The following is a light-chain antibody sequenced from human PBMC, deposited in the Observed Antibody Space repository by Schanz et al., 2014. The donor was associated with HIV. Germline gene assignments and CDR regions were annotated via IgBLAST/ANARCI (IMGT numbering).Light chain of an antibody. Sequence: IQLTQSPSSLSASVGDRVTITCRASQGIRNYLAWYQQKPGKPPKLLIYAASTLPSGVPSRFSGSGSGTDFTLTISSLQPEDFATYYCQQPNSYPLTFGGGTKVEIK. V-gene: IGKV1-9*01. J-gene: IGKJ4*01. CDR1: QGIRNY. CDR3: QQPNSYPLT. CDR2: AAS.